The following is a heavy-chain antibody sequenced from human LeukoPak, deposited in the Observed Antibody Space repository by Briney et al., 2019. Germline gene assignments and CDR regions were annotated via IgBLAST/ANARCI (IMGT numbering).Heavy chain of an antibody. D-gene: IGHD2-15*01. V-gene: IGHV4-34*01. CDR1: GGSFSGYY. CDR3: ARLLAGCPGGRCRAHFDY. J-gene: IGHJ4*02. CDR2: INHSGST. Sequence: SETLSLTCAAYGGSFSGYYWSWIRQPPGKGLEWIGEINHSGSTNYNPSLKSRVTISVDTSKNQFSLNLSSVTAADTAVYHCARLLAGCPGGRCRAHFDYWGQGTLVTVSS.